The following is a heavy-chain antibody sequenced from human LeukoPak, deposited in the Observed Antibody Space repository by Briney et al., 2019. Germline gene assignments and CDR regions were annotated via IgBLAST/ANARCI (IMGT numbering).Heavy chain of an antibody. CDR2: IFHSGST. J-gene: IGHJ4*02. V-gene: IGHV4-39*01. Sequence: PSETLPLTCIVSGGSISSSSYSWGWIRQPPGKGLEWIGNIFHSGSTYNNPSLKSRVTISVDTSKHQISLNLSSVTAADTAVFYCARHVGYSGSYIFDYWGQGILVTVSS. CDR3: ARHVGYSGSYIFDY. CDR1: GGSISSSSYS. D-gene: IGHD1-26*01.